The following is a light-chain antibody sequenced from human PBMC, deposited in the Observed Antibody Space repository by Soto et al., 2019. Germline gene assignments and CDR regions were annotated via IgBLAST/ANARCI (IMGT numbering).Light chain of an antibody. CDR3: QQRSNWPPLT. J-gene: IGKJ4*01. CDR1: QSVSSY. Sequence: EIVLTQSPATLSLSPGERSTLSCRASQSVSSYLAWYQQKPGQAPRLLIYDASNRATAIPARFSGSGSGTELTLTISSLEPEDFAVYYCQQRSNWPPLTFGGGTKVEIK. V-gene: IGKV3-11*01. CDR2: DAS.